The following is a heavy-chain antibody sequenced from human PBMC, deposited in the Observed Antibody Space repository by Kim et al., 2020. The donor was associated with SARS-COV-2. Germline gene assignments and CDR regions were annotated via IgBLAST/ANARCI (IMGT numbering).Heavy chain of an antibody. J-gene: IGHJ4*02. V-gene: IGHV7-4-1*02. Sequence: ASVKVSCKASGYRFTTYAMCWLRQVPGQGPEWLGWINTNTGQSTYVLGLSGRFVFSVDSSVSTAYLQISSLEAEDTAVYYCARGFYVSGSYPLGYWGQGT. CDR2: INTNTGQS. CDR1: GYRFTTYA. D-gene: IGHD3-10*01. CDR3: ARGFYVSGSYPLGY.